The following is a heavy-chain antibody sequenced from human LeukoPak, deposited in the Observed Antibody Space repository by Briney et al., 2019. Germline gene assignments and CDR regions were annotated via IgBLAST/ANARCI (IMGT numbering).Heavy chain of an antibody. D-gene: IGHD6-19*01. V-gene: IGHV1-18*01. CDR2: ISAHIGNT. CDR1: GYTFTTYG. Sequence: ASVKVSCKASGYTFTTYGISWVRQAPGQGLEWMGWISAHIGNTNYAKKFQGRVTMTTDTSTSTAYMELTSLRSDDTAIYYCTRDLEEQWVLGSYDYYMDVWGKGTTVTVSS. CDR3: TRDLEEQWVLGSYDYYMDV. J-gene: IGHJ6*03.